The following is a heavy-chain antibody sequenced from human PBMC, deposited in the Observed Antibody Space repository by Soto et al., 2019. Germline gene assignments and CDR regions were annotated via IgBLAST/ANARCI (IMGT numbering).Heavy chain of an antibody. CDR3: ARASSRYYDSSGYYAY. CDR2: ISAYNGNT. CDR1: GYTFTSYG. Sequence: ASVKVSCKASGYTFTSYGISWVRQAPGQGLEWMGWISAYNGNTNYAQKLQGRVTMTTDTSTSTAYMELRSLRSDDTAVYYCARASSRYYDSSGYYAYWGQGTLVTVPS. V-gene: IGHV1-18*01. J-gene: IGHJ4*02. D-gene: IGHD3-22*01.